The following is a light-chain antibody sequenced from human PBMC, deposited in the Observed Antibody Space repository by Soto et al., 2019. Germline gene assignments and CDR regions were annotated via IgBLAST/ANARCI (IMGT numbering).Light chain of an antibody. CDR3: QQRSKWPLT. CDR2: DAS. J-gene: IGKJ5*01. Sequence: EIVLTQSPATLSLSPGERATLSCRASQSVTSYLAWYQQKAGQAPRLLIYDASNRATGAPSRFSGTGSGTDVTLTISSLEPEDFAVYYCQQRSKWPLTFGQGTRLEIK. CDR1: QSVTSY. V-gene: IGKV3-11*01.